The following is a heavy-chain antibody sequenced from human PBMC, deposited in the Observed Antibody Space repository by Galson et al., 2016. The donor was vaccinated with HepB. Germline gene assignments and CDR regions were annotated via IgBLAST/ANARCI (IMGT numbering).Heavy chain of an antibody. CDR1: GGSISSGGYY. Sequence: QVQLQESGPGLVKPSETLSLTCTVSGGSISSGGYYWSWIRPPPVRVLEWVGYQSYIGSTNYNPSPKSRITISLDTSKNQFSLRLSSVTAADTAVYYCARGSTTLLYYWGQGILVTVSS. J-gene: IGHJ4*02. CDR2: QSYIGST. V-gene: IGHV4-61*08. D-gene: IGHD1-26*01. CDR3: ARGSTTLLYY.